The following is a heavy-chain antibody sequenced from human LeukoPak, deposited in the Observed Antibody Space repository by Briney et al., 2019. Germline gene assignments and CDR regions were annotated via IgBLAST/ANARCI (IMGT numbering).Heavy chain of an antibody. Sequence: ASVKVSCKASGYTFTGYYIHWVRQAPGQGLEWMGWINPNSGGTNYAQKFQGRVTMTRDTSISTAYMELSRLRSDDTAVYYCARVPYSGSYPKPPNFDYWGQGTLVTVSS. CDR3: ARVPYSGSYPKPPNFDY. V-gene: IGHV1-2*02. D-gene: IGHD1-26*01. CDR1: GYTFTGYY. CDR2: INPNSGGT. J-gene: IGHJ4*02.